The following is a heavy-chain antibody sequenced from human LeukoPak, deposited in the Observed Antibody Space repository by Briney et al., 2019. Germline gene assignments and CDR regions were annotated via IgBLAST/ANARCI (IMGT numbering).Heavy chain of an antibody. D-gene: IGHD2-2*01. J-gene: IGHJ6*03. Sequence: GASVKVSCKASGGTFSSHAISWVRQAPGQGLEWMGGIIPIFGTANYAQKFQGRVTITTDESTSTAYMELSSVRSEDTAVYYCARVVPAARGYYYYMDVWGKGTTVTVSS. CDR3: ARVVPAARGYYYYMDV. CDR1: GGTFSSHA. V-gene: IGHV1-69*05. CDR2: IIPIFGTA.